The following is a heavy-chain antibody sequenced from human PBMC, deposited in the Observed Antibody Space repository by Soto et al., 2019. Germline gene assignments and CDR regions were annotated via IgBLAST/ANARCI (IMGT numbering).Heavy chain of an antibody. V-gene: IGHV4-59*11. CDR2: VYYSGGT. J-gene: IGHJ3*02. CDR3: ARGNVWKSSTFDI. Sequence: QVQLQESGPGLVKPSETLSLTCTVAGGSLTDHYWNWFRQSPGKGLHWIGYVYYSGGTNYNPSLKSRVTMSVDTSKNQFSLNLRSVTAADTAVYYCARGNVWKSSTFDIWGQGTKVSVSS. CDR1: GGSLTDHY. D-gene: IGHD3-16*01.